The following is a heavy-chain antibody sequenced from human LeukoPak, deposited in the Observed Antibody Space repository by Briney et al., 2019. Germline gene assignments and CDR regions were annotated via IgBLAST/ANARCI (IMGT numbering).Heavy chain of an antibody. V-gene: IGHV1-46*01. CDR3: ARDPHLNSGYDYDLDY. J-gene: IGHJ4*02. Sequence: GASVKVSCKASGYTFTSYYMHWVRQAPGQGLEWMGIINPSGGSTSYAQKFQGRVTMTRDMSTSTVYMELSSLRSEDTAVYYCARDPHLNSGYDYDLDYWGQGTLVTVSS. D-gene: IGHD5-12*01. CDR2: INPSGGST. CDR1: GYTFTSYY.